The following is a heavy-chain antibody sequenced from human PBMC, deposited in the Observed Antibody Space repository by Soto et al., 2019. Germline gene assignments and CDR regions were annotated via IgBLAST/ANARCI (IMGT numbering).Heavy chain of an antibody. J-gene: IGHJ4*02. V-gene: IGHV4-30-4*01. D-gene: IGHD2-2*01. CDR2: IYYSGGT. Sequence: SETLSLTCSVSGGSISSGDYYWSWIRQPPGKGLEWIGYIYYSGGTYYNPSLKSRVTISVDTSKNQFSLKLSSVTAADTAVYYCARVYCSSTSCPVDYWGQGTLVTVSS. CDR1: GGSISSGDYY. CDR3: ARVYCSSTSCPVDY.